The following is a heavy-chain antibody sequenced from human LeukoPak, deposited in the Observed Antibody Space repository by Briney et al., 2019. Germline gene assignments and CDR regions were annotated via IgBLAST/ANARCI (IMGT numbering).Heavy chain of an antibody. CDR1: GFTFSSYS. CDR2: ISSSGSHM. CDR3: ANLSVGGVIGFDY. J-gene: IGHJ4*02. D-gene: IGHD3-16*02. Sequence: GGSLRLSCAASGFTFSSYSMNWARQAPGKGLEWVSSISSSGSHMYYADSVKGRFTISRDNANNSLYLQMNSPRADVTAGYYWANLSVGGVIGFDYWGQGTLVIVSS. V-gene: IGHV3-21*01.